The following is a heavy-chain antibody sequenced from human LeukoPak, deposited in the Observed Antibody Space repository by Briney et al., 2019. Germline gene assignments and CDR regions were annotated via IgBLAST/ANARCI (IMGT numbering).Heavy chain of an antibody. CDR3: ARNLGATVTNFDY. CDR2: IYTCVKT. V-gene: IGHV3-53*01. CDR1: GFTVSRIY. Sequence: GGSLRLSCAASGFTVSRIYMNWVRQAPGKGLEWVSVIYTCVKTYYADSVKGRITISRDNSKNTLYLQMNTLRAEDTAVYYCARNLGATVTNFDYWGQGTLVTVSS. D-gene: IGHD4-17*01. J-gene: IGHJ4*02.